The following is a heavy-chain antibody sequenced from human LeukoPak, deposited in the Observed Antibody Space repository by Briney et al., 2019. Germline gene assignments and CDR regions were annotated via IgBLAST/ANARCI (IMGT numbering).Heavy chain of an antibody. J-gene: IGHJ4*02. Sequence: RASVKVSCKASGGTFSSYAISWVRQSPGQGLEWMGGIIPIFGTANYAQKFQGRVTITADESTSTAYMELSSLRSEDTAVYYCARLFMTTVTTGDYWGQGTLVTVSS. CDR3: ARLFMTTVTTGDY. CDR1: GGTFSSYA. D-gene: IGHD4-11*01. V-gene: IGHV1-69*13. CDR2: IIPIFGTA.